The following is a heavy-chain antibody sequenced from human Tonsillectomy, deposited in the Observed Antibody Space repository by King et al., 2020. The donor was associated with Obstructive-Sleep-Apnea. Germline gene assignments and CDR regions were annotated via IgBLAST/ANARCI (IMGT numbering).Heavy chain of an antibody. CDR2: IFYDGSNK. CDR1: GFTFSNYG. D-gene: IGHD5-12*01. V-gene: IGHV3-30*03. CDR3: ASXDGGYES. J-gene: IGHJ5*02. Sequence: VQLVESGGGVVQPGRSLRLSCGASGFTFSNYGMHWVRQAPGKGLEWVALIFYDGSNKYYADSVKGRFSVSRDNSNNTVFLQMNSLRSEDTAVYYCASXDGGYESWGRGTLVXVXS.